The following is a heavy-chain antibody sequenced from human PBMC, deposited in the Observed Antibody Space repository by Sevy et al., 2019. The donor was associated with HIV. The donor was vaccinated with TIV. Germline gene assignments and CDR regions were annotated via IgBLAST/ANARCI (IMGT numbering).Heavy chain of an antibody. CDR3: ARDHNTGWCNWFDP. D-gene: IGHD3-9*01. CDR2: VPYDGSKS. J-gene: IGHJ5*02. Sequence: GESLKISCEVSGFNVNNYGMHWVRQAPGKGLEWVAMVPYDGSKSHYVDSVKGRFTISRDYSENTLYLQMNNLRVEDTAVYYCARDHNTGWCNWFDPGGQGTLVTVSS. V-gene: IGHV3-30*02. CDR1: GFNVNNYG.